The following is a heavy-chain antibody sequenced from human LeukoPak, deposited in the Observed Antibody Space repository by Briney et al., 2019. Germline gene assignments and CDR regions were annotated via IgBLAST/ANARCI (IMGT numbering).Heavy chain of an antibody. V-gene: IGHV4-59*01. Sequence: SETLSLTCAVSGGSITSYYWSRIRQVPGKGLEWIGYVYYSGTTNYNPSLKSRVTISVDTSKNQFSLRLTSVTAADTAVYYCARGRGRDGDNLVSWSQGTLVTVSS. D-gene: IGHD5-24*01. J-gene: IGHJ4*02. CDR3: ARGRGRDGDNLVS. CDR1: GGSITSYY. CDR2: VYYSGTT.